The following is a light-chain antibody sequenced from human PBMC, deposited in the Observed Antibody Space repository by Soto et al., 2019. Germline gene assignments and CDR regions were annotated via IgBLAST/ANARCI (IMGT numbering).Light chain of an antibody. CDR2: DVS. V-gene: IGLV2-14*03. J-gene: IGLJ2*01. Sequence: QSVLTQPASVSGSPGQSITISCTGSSSDVGGYNYVSWYQQHPGKAPKLMVYDVSSRPSGVSNRFSGSKSGNTASLTISGLQAEDEADYYCSSKTSSSTLVVFGGGTKLTVL. CDR1: SSDVGGYNY. CDR3: SSKTSSSTLVV.